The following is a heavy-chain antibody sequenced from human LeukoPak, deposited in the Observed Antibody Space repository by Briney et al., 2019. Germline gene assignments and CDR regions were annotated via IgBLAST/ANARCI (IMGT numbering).Heavy chain of an antibody. J-gene: IGHJ4*02. V-gene: IGHV3-64D*06. CDR3: VPKGTEGY. CDR1: GFTFSNYA. CDR2: ISPTGDST. Sequence: GGSLRLSCAASGFTFSNYAFHWVRQAPGKGLQYVSAISPTGDSTYYADSVKGRFSISRDNSKNTLYLQVSSLRPEDTAVYYCVPKGTEGYWGQGTLVTVSS.